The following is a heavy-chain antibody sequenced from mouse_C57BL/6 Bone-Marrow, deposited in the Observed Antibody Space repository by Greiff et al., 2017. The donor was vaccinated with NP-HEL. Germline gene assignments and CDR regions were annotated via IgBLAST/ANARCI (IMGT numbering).Heavy chain of an antibody. J-gene: IGHJ2*01. CDR1: GYSFTGYY. V-gene: IGHV1-31*01. CDR2: IYPYNGVS. D-gene: IGHD1-1*01. CDR3: ANHYYGSGGYFDY. Sequence: VQLKESGPELVKPGASVKISCTASGYSFTGYYMHWVKQSHGNILDWIGYIYPYNGVSSYNQKFKGKATLTVDKSSSTAYMELSSLTSEDSAVYYCANHYYGSGGYFDYWGQGTTLTVSS.